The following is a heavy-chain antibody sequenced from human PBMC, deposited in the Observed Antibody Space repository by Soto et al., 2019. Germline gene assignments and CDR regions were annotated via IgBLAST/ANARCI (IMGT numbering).Heavy chain of an antibody. J-gene: IGHJ6*04. CDR2: IYYSGGT. CDR3: ATLLGYHQQYYVGIDV. CDR1: RYSMTSCCYY. D-gene: IGHD2-2*01. Sequence: SDNLSLTCPVSRYSMTSCCYYWSWICHLPGKGLEWIGYIYYSGGTQFTQSLKSRVSMSVDTSKNQFSLRLSSVTAADTAVYYWATLLGYHQQYYVGIDVWGKGNTVT. V-gene: IGHV4-31*03.